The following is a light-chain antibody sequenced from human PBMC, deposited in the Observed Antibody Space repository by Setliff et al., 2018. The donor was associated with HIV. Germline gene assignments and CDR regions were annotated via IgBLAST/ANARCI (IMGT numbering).Light chain of an antibody. Sequence: RVVISCTGSSSNIGAGYDVHWYQQRPGTAPKLLIYRYNNRPTGVPDRFSGSKSGTSVSLAITGLQAEDEAEYYCQSYDSSLSVSVFGSGTKVTVL. CDR1: SSNIGAGYD. V-gene: IGLV1-40*01. CDR2: RYN. CDR3: QSYDSSLSVSV. J-gene: IGLJ1*01.